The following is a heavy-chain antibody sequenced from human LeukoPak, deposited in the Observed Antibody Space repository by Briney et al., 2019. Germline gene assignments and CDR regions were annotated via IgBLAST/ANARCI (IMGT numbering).Heavy chain of an antibody. D-gene: IGHD6-6*01. Sequence: SETLSLTCTVSAGSISSSSYHWSWIRQPPGKGLEWIATIHYSGSTYYNPSLKSRVTISVEASKNQFSLKLSSVTAAETAVYYCARDNTRTIAASWFDPWGQGTLVTVSS. J-gene: IGHJ5*02. CDR2: IHYSGST. V-gene: IGHV4-39*07. CDR1: AGSISSSSYH. CDR3: ARDNTRTIAASWFDP.